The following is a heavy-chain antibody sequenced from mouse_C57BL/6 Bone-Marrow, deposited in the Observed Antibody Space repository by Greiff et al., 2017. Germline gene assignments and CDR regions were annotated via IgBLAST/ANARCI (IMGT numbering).Heavy chain of an antibody. Sequence: EVQVVESGAELVKPGASVKLSCTASGFNINNDYMNWVKQRPEKGLEWIGWIDPENGDTEYASQFQGKATITADKSSNTAYLQLSSLTSEDTAVYYCRVAYYSNSWLAYWGQGTLVTVSA. CDR2: IDPENGDT. J-gene: IGHJ3*01. CDR1: GFNINNDY. D-gene: IGHD2-5*01. V-gene: IGHV14-4*01. CDR3: RVAYYSNSWLAY.